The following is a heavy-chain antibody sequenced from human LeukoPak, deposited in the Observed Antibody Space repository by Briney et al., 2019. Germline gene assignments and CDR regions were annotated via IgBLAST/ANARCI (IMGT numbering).Heavy chain of an antibody. CDR1: GFIFSNYA. V-gene: IGHV3-30*02. Sequence: PGGSLRLSCAASGFIFSNYAMQWVRQAPGMGLEWVAFIRYDGGNTYYADSVKGRFTISRDNSKNTLYLQMDSLRAEDTAVYYCAKDRSGMGYYFDFWGQGTLVTVSS. D-gene: IGHD1-26*01. CDR3: AKDRSGMGYYFDF. CDR2: IRYDGGNT. J-gene: IGHJ4*02.